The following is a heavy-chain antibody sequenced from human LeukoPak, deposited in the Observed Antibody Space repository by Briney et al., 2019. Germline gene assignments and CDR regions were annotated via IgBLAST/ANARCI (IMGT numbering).Heavy chain of an antibody. D-gene: IGHD6-13*01. Sequence: SETLSLTCTVSGGSISSGSYCWSWIRQPAGKGLEWIGHIHISGNTNYNPSLKSRVTISVDTSKNQFSLRLSSVTAADTAVYYCAKDRPTVYSSSWLHFLDSWGQGTLVTVSS. J-gene: IGHJ4*02. CDR1: GGSISSGSYC. CDR3: AKDRPTVYSSSWLHFLDS. CDR2: IHISGNT. V-gene: IGHV4-61*09.